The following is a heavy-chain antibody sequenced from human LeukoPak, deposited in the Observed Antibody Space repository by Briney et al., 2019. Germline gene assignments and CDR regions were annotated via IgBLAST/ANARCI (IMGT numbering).Heavy chain of an antibody. CDR2: INPSGGST. Sequence: ASVKVSCKTSGYTFTSYYMHWVRQAPGQGLEWMGIINPSGGSTSYAQKFQGRVTMTRDMSTSTVYMELSSLRSEDTAVYYCARDRSSYGFTDDYWGQGTLVTVSS. V-gene: IGHV1-46*01. J-gene: IGHJ4*02. CDR3: ARDRSSYGFTDDY. CDR1: GYTFTSYY. D-gene: IGHD1-26*01.